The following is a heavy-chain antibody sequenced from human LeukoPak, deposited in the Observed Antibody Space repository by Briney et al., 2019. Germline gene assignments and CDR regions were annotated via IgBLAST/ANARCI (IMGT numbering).Heavy chain of an antibody. V-gene: IGHV4-39*07. Sequence: SETLSLTCTVSGGSISSSSSFWAWIRQPPGKGLEWIGNVYYSGNTNYNPSLKSRVTMSLDRSKNHLSLTLTSVTAADTAVYYCSRESGAFSPFGYWGQGTLVTVSS. CDR2: VYYSGNT. J-gene: IGHJ4*02. D-gene: IGHD1-26*01. CDR1: GGSISSSSSF. CDR3: SRESGAFSPFGY.